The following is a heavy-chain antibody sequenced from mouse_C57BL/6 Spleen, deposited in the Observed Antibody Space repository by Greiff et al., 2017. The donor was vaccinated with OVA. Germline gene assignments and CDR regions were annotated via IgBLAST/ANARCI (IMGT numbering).Heavy chain of an antibody. CDR1: GFTFSSYA. V-gene: IGHV5-9-1*02. CDR3: TREDYGSSLAY. J-gene: IGHJ3*01. D-gene: IGHD1-1*01. CDR2: ISSGGDYI. Sequence: EVKLVESGEGLVKPGGSLKLSCAASGFTFSSYAMSWVRQTPEKRLEWVAYISSGGDYISYADTVKGRFTISRDNARNTLYLQMSSLKSEDTAMYYCTREDYGSSLAYWGQGTLVTVSA.